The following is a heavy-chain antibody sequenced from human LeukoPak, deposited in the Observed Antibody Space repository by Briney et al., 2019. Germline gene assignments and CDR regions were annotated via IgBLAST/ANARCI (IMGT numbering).Heavy chain of an antibody. CDR1: GFTFDDYA. CDR2: ISWNSGSI. Sequence: PGRSLRLSCAASGFTFDDYAMHWVRQAPGKGLEWVSGISWNSGSIGYADSVKGRFTISRDNAKNSLYLQMNSLRVEDTAVYYCARELEQAFDYWGQGTLVTVSS. J-gene: IGHJ4*02. D-gene: IGHD1/OR15-1a*01. V-gene: IGHV3-9*01. CDR3: ARELEQAFDY.